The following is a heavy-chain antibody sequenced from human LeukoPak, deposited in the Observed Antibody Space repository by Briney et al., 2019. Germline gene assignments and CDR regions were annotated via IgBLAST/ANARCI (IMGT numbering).Heavy chain of an antibody. J-gene: IGHJ4*02. CDR3: ARGIESYGDYNY. CDR2: IYYTGSS. V-gene: IGHV4-59*01. D-gene: IGHD4-17*01. CDR1: GGSISSNY. Sequence: SETLSLTCTVSGGSISSNYWTWIRQPPGKGLEWIGYIYYTGSSNYNPSLKSRDTISVDTSKNQFSLKLRSVTAADTAVYYCARGIESYGDYNYWGQGTLVTVSS.